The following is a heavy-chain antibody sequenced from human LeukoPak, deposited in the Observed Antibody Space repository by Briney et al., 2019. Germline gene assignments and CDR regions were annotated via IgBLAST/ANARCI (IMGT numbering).Heavy chain of an antibody. Sequence: PSETQSLTCAVYGGSFSGYYWSWIRQPPGKGLEWIGEINHSGSTNYNPSLKSRVTISVDTSKNQFSLKLSSVTAADTAVYYCARGRRITMVRGVPRWFDPWGQRTLVTVSS. J-gene: IGHJ5*02. CDR2: INHSGST. CDR3: ARGRRITMVRGVPRWFDP. V-gene: IGHV4-34*01. CDR1: GGSFSGYY. D-gene: IGHD3-10*01.